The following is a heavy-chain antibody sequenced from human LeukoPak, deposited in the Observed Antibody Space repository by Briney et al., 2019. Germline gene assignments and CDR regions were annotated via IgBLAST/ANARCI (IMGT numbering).Heavy chain of an antibody. CDR3: ARESYFDY. CDR2: INPSGGST. J-gene: IGHJ4*02. CDR1: GYTFTSYG. V-gene: IGHV1-46*01. Sequence: ASVKVSCKASGYTFTSYGISWVRQAPGQGLEWMGIINPSGGSTSYAQKFQGRVTMTRVTSTSTVYMELSSLRSEDTAVYYCARESYFDYWGQGTLVTVSS.